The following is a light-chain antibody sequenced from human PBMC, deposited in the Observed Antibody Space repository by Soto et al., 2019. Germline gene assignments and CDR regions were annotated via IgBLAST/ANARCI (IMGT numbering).Light chain of an antibody. CDR1: NRDVGSYNS. Sequence: QSVLPQTASVSGSPGQAITISCTGTNRDVGSYNSVSWYQQYPDQAPKLLIYESTKRPSGVSHRFSASKSGNTASLTISALQAEDEADYYCCSYAGDNIPYIFGTGTKVTVL. CDR3: CSYAGDNIPYI. CDR2: EST. J-gene: IGLJ1*01. V-gene: IGLV2-23*01.